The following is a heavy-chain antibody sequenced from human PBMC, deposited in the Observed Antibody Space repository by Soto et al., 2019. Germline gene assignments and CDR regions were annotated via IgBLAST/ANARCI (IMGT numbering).Heavy chain of an antibody. Sequence: PSETPSLTCTVSGGSISSYYWSWIRQPPGKGLEWIGYIYYSGSTNYNPSLKSRVTISVDTSKNQFSLKLSSVTAADTAVYYCARACGDYLILDYYYYMDVWGKGTTVTVSS. CDR3: ARACGDYLILDYYYYMDV. D-gene: IGHD4-17*01. CDR2: IYYSGST. J-gene: IGHJ6*03. V-gene: IGHV4-59*01. CDR1: GGSISSYY.